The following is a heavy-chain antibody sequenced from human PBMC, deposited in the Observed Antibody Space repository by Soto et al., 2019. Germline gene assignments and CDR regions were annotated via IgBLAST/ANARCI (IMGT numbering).Heavy chain of an antibody. J-gene: IGHJ5*02. CDR2: ISAYNGNT. Sequence: GASVKVSCKASGYTFTSYGISWVRQAPGQGLEWMGWISAYNGNTNYAQKLQGRVTMTTDTSTSTAYMELRSLRSDDTAVYYCAASRRDGSGSYSGWFDPWGQGTLVTVSS. V-gene: IGHV1-18*01. D-gene: IGHD3-10*01. CDR3: AASRRDGSGSYSGWFDP. CDR1: GYTFTSYG.